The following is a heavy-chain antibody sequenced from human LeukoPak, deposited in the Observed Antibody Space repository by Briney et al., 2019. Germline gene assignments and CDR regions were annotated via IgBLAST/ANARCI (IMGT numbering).Heavy chain of an antibody. CDR3: ARDERERGYSYGLYYLGY. D-gene: IGHD5-18*01. CDR2: ISSSSSYT. CDR1: GFTFRDYY. Sequence: GGSLRLSCAASGFTFRDYYMTWIRQAPGKGLGWVSYISSSSSYTNYADSVKGRFTISRDNAKNSLYMQMNSLRAEDTAVYYCARDERERGYSYGLYYLGYWGQGTLVTFSS. V-gene: IGHV3-11*06. J-gene: IGHJ4*02.